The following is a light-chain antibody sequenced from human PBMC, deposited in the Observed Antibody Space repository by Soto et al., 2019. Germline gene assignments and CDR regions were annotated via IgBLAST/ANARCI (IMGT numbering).Light chain of an antibody. J-gene: IGKJ1*01. V-gene: IGKV3-15*01. Sequence: EIVMTQSPATLSVSPGDRATLSCRASQAVNTNLAWYQQKPGQTPSLLIYGASSRATGIPARFSGSGSGTEFTLTISSLQSEDFAVYYCQQYNKWPRTFGHGTKVEIK. CDR1: QAVNTN. CDR2: GAS. CDR3: QQYNKWPRT.